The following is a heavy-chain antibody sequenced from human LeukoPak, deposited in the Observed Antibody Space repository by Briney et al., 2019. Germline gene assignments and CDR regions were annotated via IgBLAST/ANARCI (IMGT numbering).Heavy chain of an antibody. J-gene: IGHJ4*02. D-gene: IGHD3-22*01. CDR2: ISVRSNYI. V-gene: IGHV3-21*01. Sequence: GGSLRLSCAASGYTFSSHSINWVRQAPGKGLEWVSSISVRSNYIYYADSVRGRFSISRDDARDSLYLQMNSLRSEDTAVYYCVRLRRNSDTSGFYYYYDYWGQGTLVTVSS. CDR3: VRLRRNSDTSGFYYYYDY. CDR1: GYTFSSHS.